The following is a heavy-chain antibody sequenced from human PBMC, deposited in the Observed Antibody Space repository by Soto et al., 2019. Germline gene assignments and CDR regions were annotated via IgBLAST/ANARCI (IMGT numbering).Heavy chain of an antibody. CDR1: GFTFSSYG. V-gene: IGHV3-33*01. D-gene: IGHD4-4*01. CDR3: ARDLAPYSAYYYYGMDV. CDR2: IWYDGSNK. J-gene: IGHJ6*02. Sequence: PGGSLRLSCAASGFTFSSYGMHWVRQAPGKGLEWVAVIWYDGSNKYYADSVKGRFTISRDNSKNTLYLQMNSLRAEDTAVYYCARDLAPYSAYYYYGMDVWGQGTTVTVSS.